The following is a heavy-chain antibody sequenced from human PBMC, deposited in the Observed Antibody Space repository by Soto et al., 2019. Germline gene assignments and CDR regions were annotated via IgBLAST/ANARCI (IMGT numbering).Heavy chain of an antibody. CDR1: GYTFFTYG. Sequence: ASVKASCQASGYTFFTYGITWVRQAPGQGLEWMGWISTYDGSTGYAQKLQGRVTMTTDTSTRTAYMELRSLRSDDTAVYYCARKSSSSSCFVPGGQGTLVTVSS. V-gene: IGHV1-18*01. CDR2: ISTYDGST. CDR3: ARKSSSSSCFVP. J-gene: IGHJ5*02. D-gene: IGHD6-6*01.